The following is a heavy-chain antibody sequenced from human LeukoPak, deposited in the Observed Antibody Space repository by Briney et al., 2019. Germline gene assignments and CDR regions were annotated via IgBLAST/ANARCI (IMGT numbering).Heavy chain of an antibody. J-gene: IGHJ4*02. CDR2: ISSSGSTI. CDR3: ACGYCSGGSCYSG. D-gene: IGHD2-15*01. Sequence: PGGSLRLSCAASGFTFSSYEMNWVRQARGKGLEWVSYISSSGSTIYYADSVKGRFTISRDNAKNSLYLQMNSLRAEDTAVYYCACGYCSGGSCYSGWGQGTLVSVSS. V-gene: IGHV3-48*03. CDR1: GFTFSSYE.